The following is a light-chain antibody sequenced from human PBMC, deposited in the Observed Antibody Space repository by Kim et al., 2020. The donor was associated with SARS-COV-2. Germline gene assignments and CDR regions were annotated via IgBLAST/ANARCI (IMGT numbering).Light chain of an antibody. J-gene: IGLJ2*01. CDR3: QTWDSSDVV. CDR1: KLGHKF. CDR2: EDT. V-gene: IGLV3-1*01. Sequence: GSPGQTATISGSGDKLGHKFASWYQQKPGQSPLLVIYEDTKRPSGIPERFSGSNSGNTATLTISETRAMDEADYYCQTWDSSDVVFGGGTQLTVL.